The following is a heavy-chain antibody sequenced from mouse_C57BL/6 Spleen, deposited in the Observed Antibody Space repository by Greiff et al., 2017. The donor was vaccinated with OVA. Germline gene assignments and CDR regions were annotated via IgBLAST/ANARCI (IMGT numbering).Heavy chain of an antibody. CDR1: GYAFSSSW. CDR2: IYPGDGDT. J-gene: IGHJ1*03. V-gene: IGHV1-82*01. D-gene: IGHD1-1*01. Sequence: VQLQQSGPELVKPGASVKISCKASGYAFSSSWMNWVKQRPGQGLEWIGRIYPGDGDTNYNGKFKGKAPLTADKSSSTAYMQLSSLTSEDSAVYFCARTTTVVDWYFDVWGTGTTVTVSS. CDR3: ARTTTVVDWYFDV.